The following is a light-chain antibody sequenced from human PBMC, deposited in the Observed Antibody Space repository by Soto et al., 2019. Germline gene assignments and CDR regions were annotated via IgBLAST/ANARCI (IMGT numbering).Light chain of an antibody. CDR2: DAS. CDR3: DQDHSLYT. J-gene: IGKJ2*01. V-gene: IGKV1-5*01. Sequence: DIQMTQSPSTLSASVGDRVTTTCRASQSVVTWLAWYQQKPGKAPQLLIYDASTLQSGVPSRFSDSGSATELTLTISSLQPDDVATYHCDQDHSLYTFGQGTKLEIK. CDR1: QSVVTW.